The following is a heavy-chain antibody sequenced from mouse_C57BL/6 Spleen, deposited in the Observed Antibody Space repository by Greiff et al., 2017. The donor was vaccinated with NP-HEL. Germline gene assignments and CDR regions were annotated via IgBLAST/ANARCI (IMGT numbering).Heavy chain of an antibody. J-gene: IGHJ3*01. D-gene: IGHD2-2*01. CDR2: ISNGGGST. V-gene: IGHV5-12*01. Sequence: EVQGVESGGGLVQPGGSLKLSCAASGFTFSDYYMYWVRQTPEKRLEWVAYISNGGGSTYYPDTVKGRFTISRDNAKNTLYLQMSRLKSEDTAMYYCARHEYGYDAWFAYWGQGTLVTVSA. CDR3: ARHEYGYDAWFAY. CDR1: GFTFSDYY.